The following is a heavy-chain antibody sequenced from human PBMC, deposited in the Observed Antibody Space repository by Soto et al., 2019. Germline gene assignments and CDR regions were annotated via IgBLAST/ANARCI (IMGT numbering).Heavy chain of an antibody. Sequence: QVQLVQSGAEVKKPGDSVKVSCSASGYTFTHFYITWVRQAPGQGLEWMGAISAHNVNTNFAQKFQGRVTLTTDTSRSTAYMELRSLRSDDKAVYYCARDAGRYYILTGYYKAHPFDYWGQGVLVAVSS. CDR3: ARDAGRYYILTGYYKAHPFDY. CDR1: GYTFTHFY. CDR2: ISAHNVNT. V-gene: IGHV1-18*01. D-gene: IGHD3-9*01. J-gene: IGHJ4*02.